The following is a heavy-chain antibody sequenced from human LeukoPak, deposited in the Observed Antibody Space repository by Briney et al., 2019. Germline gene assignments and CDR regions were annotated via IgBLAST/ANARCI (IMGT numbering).Heavy chain of an antibody. V-gene: IGHV5-51*01. CDR1: GYRFTNYL. D-gene: IGHD2-21*01. CDR2: IYPGDSDT. Sequence: GGALKISFQASGYRFTNYLIGGGRPNAGEGLEWMGIIYPGDSDTRYSPSFQGQVTISADKSISTAYLQWSSLKASDTAMYYCARRGGGFDIWGQGTMVTVSS. J-gene: IGHJ3*02. CDR3: ARRGGGFDI.